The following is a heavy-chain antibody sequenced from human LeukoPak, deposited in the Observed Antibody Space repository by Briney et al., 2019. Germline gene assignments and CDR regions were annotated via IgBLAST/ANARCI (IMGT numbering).Heavy chain of an antibody. J-gene: IGHJ4*02. CDR1: GFTFSSYA. Sequence: PGGSLRLSCAASGFTFSSYAMSWVRQAPGKGLEWVSTISGSGNRTYYAKSVKGRFTLSRDKSKNTVYLQMNSLRVEDTAVYYCARLVGDRTIYDYWGQGTLVTVSS. CDR2: ISGSGNRT. D-gene: IGHD1-26*01. V-gene: IGHV3-23*01. CDR3: ARLVGDRTIYDY.